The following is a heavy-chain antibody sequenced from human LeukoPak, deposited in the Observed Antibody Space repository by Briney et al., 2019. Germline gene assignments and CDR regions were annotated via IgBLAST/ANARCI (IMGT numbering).Heavy chain of an antibody. CDR3: ARVVNGWFDP. Sequence: SETLSLTCTVSGGSISSYYWSWIRQPPGKGLEWIGYIYYSGSTNYNPSLKSRVTISVDTSKNQFSLKLGSVTAADTAVYYCARVVNGWFDPWGQGTLVTVSS. CDR1: GGSISSYY. CDR2: IYYSGST. J-gene: IGHJ5*02. V-gene: IGHV4-59*01.